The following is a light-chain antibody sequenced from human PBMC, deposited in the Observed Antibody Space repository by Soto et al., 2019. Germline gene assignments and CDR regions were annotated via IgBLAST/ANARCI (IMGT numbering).Light chain of an antibody. V-gene: IGKV3-20*01. CDR3: QQYGSSGT. CDR1: QSVDKF. CDR2: DSS. J-gene: IGKJ1*01. Sequence: EVELTQSPATLSLSPGETATLSCRASQSVDKFLAWYQQRPGQPPRLLMFDSSNRATGVPVRFSGSGSGTVFTLTISRLEPEDFAVYYCQQYGSSGTFGQGTKVDIK.